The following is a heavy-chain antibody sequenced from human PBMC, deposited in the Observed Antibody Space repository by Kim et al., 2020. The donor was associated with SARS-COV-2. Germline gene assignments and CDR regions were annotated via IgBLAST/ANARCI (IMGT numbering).Heavy chain of an antibody. CDR2: ISSSSSTI. Sequence: GGSLRLSCAASGFTFSSYSTNWVRQAPGKGLEWVSYISSSSSTIYYADSVKGRFTISRDNAKNSLYLQMNSLRDEDTAVYYCARDTPLFGELNRYYFDYWGQGTLVTVSS. J-gene: IGHJ4*02. CDR1: GFTFSSYS. V-gene: IGHV3-48*02. CDR3: ARDTPLFGELNRYYFDY. D-gene: IGHD3-10*01.